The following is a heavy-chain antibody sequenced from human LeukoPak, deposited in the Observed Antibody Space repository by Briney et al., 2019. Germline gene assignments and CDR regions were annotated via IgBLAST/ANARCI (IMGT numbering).Heavy chain of an antibody. D-gene: IGHD3-22*01. J-gene: IGHJ3*02. Sequence: PGGSLRLSCAVSAFTFSSYGVSWVRQAPGKGLEWVSGSGSGGAAYYTASVKGRFIIARDNSKSTLYLQMNGLRAEDTAVYYCVTGPTLHSSGSDAFDIWGQGTMVTVSS. CDR3: VTGPTLHSSGSDAFDI. CDR2: SGSGGAA. V-gene: IGHV3-23*01. CDR1: AFTFSSYG.